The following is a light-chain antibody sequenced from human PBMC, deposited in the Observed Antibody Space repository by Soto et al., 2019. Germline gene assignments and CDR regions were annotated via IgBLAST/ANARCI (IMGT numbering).Light chain of an antibody. Sequence: QSALTQPGSVSGSPGQSITISCTGTSSDVGAYNYVSWYQQHPGKAPKLMIYEVSDRPSGVSNRFSGSKSGDTASLTISGLQAEDEASYFCSSYTTSSTMIFGGGTKLTVL. CDR1: SSDVGAYNY. J-gene: IGLJ2*01. CDR2: EVS. V-gene: IGLV2-14*01. CDR3: SSYTTSSTMI.